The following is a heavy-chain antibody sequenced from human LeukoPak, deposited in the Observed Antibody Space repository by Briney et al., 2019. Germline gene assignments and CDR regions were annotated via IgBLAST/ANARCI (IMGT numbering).Heavy chain of an antibody. CDR1: GDTFNRYS. D-gene: IGHD1-14*01. J-gene: IGHJ4*03. CDR3: ASGSGAWYKEFDY. CDR2: IIPIFGTT. Sequence: ASVKVSCKASGDTFNRYSFDWVRQAPGQGLEWMGGIIPIFGTTNYAQKFQGRVTITADDSTSTAYMELNSLRSEDTAVYYCASGSGAWYKEFDYWGQGTTVTVSS. V-gene: IGHV1-69*01.